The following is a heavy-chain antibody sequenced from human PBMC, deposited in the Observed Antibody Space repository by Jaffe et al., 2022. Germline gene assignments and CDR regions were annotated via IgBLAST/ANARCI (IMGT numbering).Heavy chain of an antibody. J-gene: IGHJ4*02. D-gene: IGHD3-10*01. V-gene: IGHV3-30*02. CDR2: IRYDGSNK. CDR3: AKDCRNYYGSGSYHLDY. Sequence: QVQLVESGGGVVQPGGSLRLSCAASGFTFSSYGMHWVRQAPGKGLEWVAFIRYDGSNKYYADSVKGRFTISRDNSKNTLYLQMNSLRAEDTAVYYCAKDCRNYYGSGSYHLDYWGQGTLVTVSS. CDR1: GFTFSSYG.